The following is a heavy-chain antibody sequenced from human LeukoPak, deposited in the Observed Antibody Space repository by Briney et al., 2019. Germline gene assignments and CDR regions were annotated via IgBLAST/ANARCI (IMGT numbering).Heavy chain of an antibody. D-gene: IGHD1-26*01. CDR3: AKGRGSPYYFEY. J-gene: IGHJ4*02. Sequence: PGGSLRLSCAASGFTFSSFAMTWVRQAPGKGLEWVSAISGSGAGTYYADSVKGRFTISRDNSKNTLYLQMNSLRAEDTAVYYCAKGRGSPYYFEYWGQGTLVTVSS. CDR2: ISGSGAGT. V-gene: IGHV3-23*01. CDR1: GFTFSSFA.